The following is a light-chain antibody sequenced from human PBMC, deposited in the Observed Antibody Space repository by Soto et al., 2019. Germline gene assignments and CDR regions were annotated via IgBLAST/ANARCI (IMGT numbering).Light chain of an antibody. CDR1: SSDVGGYNY. CDR2: DVS. CDR3: SSYTSSSTLL. V-gene: IGLV2-14*01. J-gene: IGLJ1*01. Sequence: QSVLNQPASVSVSPGQSISITCTGTSSDVGGYNYFSWYQQHPGKAPKLMIYDVSNRPSGVSNLFSGSKSGNTASLTISGLQAEEEADYYCSSYTSSSTLLFGTGTKVTVL.